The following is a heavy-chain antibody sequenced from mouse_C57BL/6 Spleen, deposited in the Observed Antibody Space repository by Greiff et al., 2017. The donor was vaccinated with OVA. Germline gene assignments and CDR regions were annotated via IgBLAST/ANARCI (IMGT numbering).Heavy chain of an antibody. Sequence: QVHVKQSGAELVKPGASVKLSCKASGYTFTSYWMHWVKQRPGQGLEWIGMIHPNSGSTNYNEKFKSKATLTVDKSSSTAYMQLSSLTSEDSAVYYCASNYGTPMDYWGQGTSVTVSS. CDR3: ASNYGTPMDY. CDR1: GYTFTSYW. CDR2: IHPNSGST. D-gene: IGHD2-1*01. J-gene: IGHJ4*01. V-gene: IGHV1-64*01.